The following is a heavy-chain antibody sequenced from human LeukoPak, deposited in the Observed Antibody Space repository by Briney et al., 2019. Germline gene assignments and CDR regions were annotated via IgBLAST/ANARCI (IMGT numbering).Heavy chain of an antibody. Sequence: SETLSLTCIVSGGAFSSSYWSWIRQPPGKGLEWIAYIYSNGNTNSNPSLKSRVTIAVDTSQSQFSLKLSSVTAADTAVYYCARGLVGLTPHAGVFQIWGQGTKVTVSS. CDR2: IYSNGNT. V-gene: IGHV4-59*01. CDR3: ARGLVGLTPHAGVFQI. CDR1: GGAFSSSY. D-gene: IGHD1-26*01. J-gene: IGHJ3*02.